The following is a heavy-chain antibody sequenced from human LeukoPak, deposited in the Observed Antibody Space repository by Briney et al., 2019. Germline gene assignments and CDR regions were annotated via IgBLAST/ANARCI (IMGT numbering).Heavy chain of an antibody. Sequence: SGGSLRLSCAASGXTFSSYAMSWVRQAPGKGQEWVSVISASGGSTYYADSVKGRLTISRDNSKNTLYLQMNSLRAEDTAVYYCARGGSGGRSWFDPWGQGTLLTVSS. V-gene: IGHV3-23*01. J-gene: IGHJ5*02. D-gene: IGHD2-15*01. CDR3: ARGGSGGRSWFDP. CDR1: GXTFSSYA. CDR2: ISASGGST.